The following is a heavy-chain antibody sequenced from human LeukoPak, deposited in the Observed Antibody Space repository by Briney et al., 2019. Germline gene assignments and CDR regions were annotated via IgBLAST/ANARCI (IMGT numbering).Heavy chain of an antibody. J-gene: IGHJ4*02. CDR1: GYTFTGYY. D-gene: IGHD3-22*01. CDR2: IIPIFGTA. Sequence: SVKVSCKASGYTFTGYYMHWVRQAPGQGLEWMGGIIPIFGTANYAQKFQGRVTITADESTSTAYMELSSLRSEDTAVYYCARCHPYDSSGYYTWGQGTLVTVSS. CDR3: ARCHPYDSSGYYT. V-gene: IGHV1-69*13.